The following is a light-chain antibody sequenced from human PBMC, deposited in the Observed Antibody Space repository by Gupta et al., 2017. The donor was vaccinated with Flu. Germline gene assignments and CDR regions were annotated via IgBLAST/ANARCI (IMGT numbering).Light chain of an antibody. Sequence: QSALTQPASVSGSPGQSITISCTGTSSDVGSYNLVSWYQQHPGKAPKLMIYEGSKRPSGVSNRFSGSKSGKTASLTITGLQAEDEADYYCCSYAGTSNLVVFGRGTKLTVL. V-gene: IGLV2-23*01. CDR1: SSDVGSYNL. CDR3: CSYAGTSNLVV. J-gene: IGLJ2*01. CDR2: EGS.